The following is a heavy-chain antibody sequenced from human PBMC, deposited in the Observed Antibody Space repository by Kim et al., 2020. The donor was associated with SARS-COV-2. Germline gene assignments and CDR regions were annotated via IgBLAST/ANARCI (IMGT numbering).Heavy chain of an antibody. Sequence: GESLKISCKGSGYSFTSYWIGWVRQMPGKGLEWMGIIYPGDSDTRYSPSFQGQVTISADKSISTAYLQWSSLKASDTAMYYCARRMYSSSYNYYYYYMDVWGKGTTVTVSS. D-gene: IGHD6-13*01. CDR3: ARRMYSSSYNYYYYYMDV. J-gene: IGHJ6*03. CDR2: IYPGDSDT. V-gene: IGHV5-51*01. CDR1: GYSFTSYW.